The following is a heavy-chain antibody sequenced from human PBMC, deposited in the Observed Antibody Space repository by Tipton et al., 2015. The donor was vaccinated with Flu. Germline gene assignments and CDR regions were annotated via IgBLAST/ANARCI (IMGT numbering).Heavy chain of an antibody. D-gene: IGHD3-3*01. CDR1: GASISNSRYY. J-gene: IGHJ4*02. CDR3: ARVFGVVPFFDN. Sequence: GASISNSRYYWGWVRQPPGKGLQWIGSFYSGGSTYYNPSLKSRVTISGDTSKNQFSLNLTSVTAADTAVFYCARVFGVVPFFDNWGQGTLVTVSS. CDR2: FYSGGST. V-gene: IGHV4-39*07.